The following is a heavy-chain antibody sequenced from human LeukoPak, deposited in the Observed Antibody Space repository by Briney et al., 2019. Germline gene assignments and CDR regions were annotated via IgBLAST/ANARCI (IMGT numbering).Heavy chain of an antibody. CDR2: INPDNGGT. CDR3: ARDPSNSGYDYLYYFDY. D-gene: IGHD5-12*01. V-gene: IGHV1-2*02. J-gene: IGHJ4*02. CDR1: GYTLTGYY. Sequence: ASVKVSCKASGYTLTGYYMHWVRQAPGQALEWMGWINPDNGGTNYAQQFQGRVTMTRDMSISTAYMELSRLRSDDTAVYYCARDPSNSGYDYLYYFDYWGQGTLVTVSS.